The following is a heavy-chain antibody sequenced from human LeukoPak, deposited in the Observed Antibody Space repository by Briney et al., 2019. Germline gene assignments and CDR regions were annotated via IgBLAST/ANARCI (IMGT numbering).Heavy chain of an antibody. D-gene: IGHD5-18*01. CDR1: GFTVSSNY. Sequence: PGGSLRLSCAASGFTVSSNYMSWVRQAPGKGLEWVSVIYSGGSTYYADSVKGRFTISRDNSKNTLYLQMNSLRAEDMAVYYCAKADTAMVLFYWGQGTLVTVSS. CDR3: AKADTAMVLFY. J-gene: IGHJ4*02. V-gene: IGHV3-53*01. CDR2: IYSGGST.